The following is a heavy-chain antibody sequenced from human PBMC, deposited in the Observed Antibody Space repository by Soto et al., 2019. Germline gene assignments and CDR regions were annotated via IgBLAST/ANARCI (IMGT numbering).Heavy chain of an antibody. CDR3: ARGDDYYGSGSYYNDYYYYGMDV. Sequence: EVQLVESGGGPVKPGGSLRLSCAASGFTFSSYSMNWVRQAPGKGLEWVSSISSSSSYIYYADSVKGRFTISRDNAKNSLYLQMNSLRAEDTAVYYCARGDDYYGSGSYYNDYYYYGMDVWGQGTTVTVSS. CDR2: ISSSSSYI. V-gene: IGHV3-21*01. D-gene: IGHD3-10*01. J-gene: IGHJ6*02. CDR1: GFTFSSYS.